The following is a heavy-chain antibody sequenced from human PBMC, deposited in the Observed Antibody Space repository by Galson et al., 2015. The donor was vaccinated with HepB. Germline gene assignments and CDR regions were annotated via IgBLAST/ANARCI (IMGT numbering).Heavy chain of an antibody. CDR3: AKASLGQLWHNFFDY. Sequence: SLSLSCAASGFTFSRYGMHWVRQAPGKGLEWVAVISYDGSNKYDGDAVKDRFSISRDNSKNTLYQQMNSLKPEDTAVYFCAKASLGQLWHNFFDYWGQGSLVTVSS. J-gene: IGHJ4*02. D-gene: IGHD5-18*01. V-gene: IGHV3-30*18. CDR2: ISYDGSNK. CDR1: GFTFSRYG.